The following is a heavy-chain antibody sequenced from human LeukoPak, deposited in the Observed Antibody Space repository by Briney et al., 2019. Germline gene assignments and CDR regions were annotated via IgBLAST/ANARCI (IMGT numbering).Heavy chain of an antibody. CDR2: IYYSGST. CDR3: ARLGATERVLDY. J-gene: IGHJ4*02. D-gene: IGHD1-26*01. V-gene: IGHV4-39*01. Sequence: SETLSLTCTVSGGSISSSSYYWGWIRQPPGTGLEWIGSIYYSGSTYYNPSLKSRVTISVDTSKNQFSLKLSSVTAADTAVYYCARLGATERVLDYWGQGTLVTVSS. CDR1: GGSISSSSYY.